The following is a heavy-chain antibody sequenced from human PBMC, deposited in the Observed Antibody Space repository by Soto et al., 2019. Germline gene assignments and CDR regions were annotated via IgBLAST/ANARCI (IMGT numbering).Heavy chain of an antibody. D-gene: IGHD2-15*01. J-gene: IGHJ5*02. CDR1: GYTFTSYG. CDR2: ISAYNGNT. Sequence: ASVKVSCKASGYTFTSYGISWVRQAPGQGLEWMGWISAYNGNTNYAQKPQGRVTMTTDTSTSTAYMELRSLRSDDTAVYYCARRWGYCSGGSCYKRSDNWFDPWGQGTLVTVSS. V-gene: IGHV1-18*01. CDR3: ARRWGYCSGGSCYKRSDNWFDP.